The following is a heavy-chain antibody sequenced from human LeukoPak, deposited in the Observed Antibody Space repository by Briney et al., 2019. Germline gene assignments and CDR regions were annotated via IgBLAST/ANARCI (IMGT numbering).Heavy chain of an antibody. V-gene: IGHV4-34*01. J-gene: IGHJ4*02. D-gene: IGHD5-18*01. CDR3: ASSGSIQLWLLNY. CDR2: INHSGST. CDR1: GGSFSGYY. Sequence: SETLSLTCAVYGGSFSGYYWSRIRQPPGKGLEWIGEINHSGSTNYNPSPKSRVTISVDTSKNQFSLKLSSVTAADTAVYYCASSGSIQLWLLNYWGQGTLVTVSS.